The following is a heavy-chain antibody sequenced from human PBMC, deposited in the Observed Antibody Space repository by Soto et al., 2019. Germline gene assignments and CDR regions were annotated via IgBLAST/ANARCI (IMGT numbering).Heavy chain of an antibody. CDR2: IIPIFGTA. J-gene: IGHJ6*02. V-gene: IGHV1-69*13. CDR3: ASDFQEEKNDYGDYDTNYYYYGMDV. D-gene: IGHD4-17*01. CDR1: GGTFSSYA. Sequence: ASVKVSCKASGGTFSSYAISWVRQAPGQGLEWMGGIIPIFGTANYAQKFQGRVTITADESTSTAYMELSSLRSEDTAVYYCASDFQEEKNDYGDYDTNYYYYGMDVWGQGTMVTVS.